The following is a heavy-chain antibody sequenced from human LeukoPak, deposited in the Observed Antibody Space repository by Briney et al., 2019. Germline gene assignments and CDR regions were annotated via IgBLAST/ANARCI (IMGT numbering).Heavy chain of an antibody. CDR1: GFTFSNCW. V-gene: IGHV3-7*01. CDR2: IKQDGSDK. J-gene: IGHJ4*02. Sequence: GGSLRLSCAVSGFTFSNCWMSWVRQAPGKGLEGVANIKQDGSDKNYVDSVKGRFTISRDNAKNSLYLQMNSLRAEDTAIYYCAKYQTGSRANDYWGQGTLVTVSS. CDR3: AKYQTGSRANDY. D-gene: IGHD1-1*01.